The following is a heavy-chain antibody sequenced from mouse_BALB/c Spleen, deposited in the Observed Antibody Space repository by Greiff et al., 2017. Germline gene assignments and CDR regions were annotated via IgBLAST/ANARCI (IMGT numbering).Heavy chain of an antibody. CDR2: ISSGGSYT. Sequence: VQLKESGGGLVKPGGSLKLSCAASGFTFSSYTMSWVRQTPEKRLEWVATISSGGSYTYYPDSVKGRFTISRDNAKNTLYLQMSSLKSEDTAMYYTTREYFDVWGAGTTVTVSS. J-gene: IGHJ1*01. V-gene: IGHV5-6-4*01. CDR1: GFTFSSYT. CDR3: TREYFDV.